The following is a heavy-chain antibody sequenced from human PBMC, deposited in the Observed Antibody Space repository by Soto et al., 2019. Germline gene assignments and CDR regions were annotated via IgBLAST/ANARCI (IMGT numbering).Heavy chain of an antibody. Sequence: QVQLVQSGAEVKKPGASVKVSCKASGYTFTSYAMYWVRQAPGQRLEWMGWINAGNGNTKYSQKFQGRVTITRDTSASTAYVELSSLRSEDTALYYCARDMGFGLSDYWGQGTLVTVSS. CDR2: INAGNGNT. J-gene: IGHJ4*02. V-gene: IGHV1-3*01. CDR3: ARDMGFGLSDY. CDR1: GYTFTSYA. D-gene: IGHD3-10*01.